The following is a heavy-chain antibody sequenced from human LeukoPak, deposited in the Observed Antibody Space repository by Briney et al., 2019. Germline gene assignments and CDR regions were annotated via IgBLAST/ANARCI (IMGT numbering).Heavy chain of an antibody. CDR1: GGSFSGYY. J-gene: IGHJ4*02. CDR2: INHSGST. CDR3: ARPRITMVRGVIGWDY. Sequence: SETLSLTCAVYGGSFSGYYWSWIRQPPGKGLEWIGEINHSGSTNYNPSLKSRVTISVDTSKNQFSLKLSSVTAADTAVYYCARPRITMVRGVIGWDYWGQGTLVTVSS. D-gene: IGHD3-10*01. V-gene: IGHV4-34*01.